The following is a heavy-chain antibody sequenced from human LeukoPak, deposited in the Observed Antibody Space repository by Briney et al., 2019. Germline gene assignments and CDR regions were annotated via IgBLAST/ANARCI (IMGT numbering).Heavy chain of an antibody. V-gene: IGHV4-39*07. CDR3: AREHFDY. CDR1: GGSISSSSYY. CDR2: FYHSGNT. J-gene: IGHJ4*02. Sequence: SETLSLTCTVSGGSISSSSYYWGWIRQPPGKGLEWIGCFYHSGNTYYNPSLKSRVTISVDTSKNQFSLKLSSVTAADTAVYYCAREHFDYWGQGALVTVSS.